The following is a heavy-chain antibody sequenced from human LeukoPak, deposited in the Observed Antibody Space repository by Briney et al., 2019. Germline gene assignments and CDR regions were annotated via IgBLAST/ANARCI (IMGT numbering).Heavy chain of an antibody. CDR1: GFTFSTYE. Sequence: GGSLRLSCAASGFTFSTYEMNWVRQAPGKGLEWVSYISSTGSNIYYADSVKGRFTISRDNAKNSLYLLMNSLRAEDTAVYYCAATYYYDGSGDYWGQGTLVTVSS. CDR3: AATYYYDGSGDY. V-gene: IGHV3-48*03. CDR2: ISSTGSNI. J-gene: IGHJ4*02. D-gene: IGHD3-22*01.